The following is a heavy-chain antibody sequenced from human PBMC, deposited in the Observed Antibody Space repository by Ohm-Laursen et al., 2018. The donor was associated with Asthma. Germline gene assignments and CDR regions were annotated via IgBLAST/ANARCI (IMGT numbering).Heavy chain of an antibody. CDR2: IQTYTGNP. J-gene: IGHJ4*02. CDR1: GYTFSSYA. D-gene: IGHD4-17*01. CDR3: ARDVRADHGDTFDY. V-gene: IGHV7-4-1*02. Sequence: ASVKVSCKASGYTFSSYAIDWVRQAPGQGLEWMGWIQTYTGNPMYAQGFTGRFVFSMDASVSTAYLQISSLEAEDTAVYYCARDVRADHGDTFDYWGQGTLVTASS.